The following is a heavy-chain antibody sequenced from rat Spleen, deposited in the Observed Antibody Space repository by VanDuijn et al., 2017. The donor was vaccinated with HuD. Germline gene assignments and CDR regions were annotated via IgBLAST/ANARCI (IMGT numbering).Heavy chain of an antibody. J-gene: IGHJ1*01. Sequence: EVQLVESGGGLVQPGRPMKLSCATSGFTFSDFYMAWVRQAPTKGLDWVASISYDGSNTYYRDSVKGRFTISRDNGRSTLYLELDSLRSEDMATYYCVRQGYLRDWYFDFWGPGTMVTVSS. CDR1: GFTFSDFY. CDR3: VRQGYLRDWYFDF. V-gene: IGHV5-7*01. D-gene: IGHD2-5*01. CDR2: ISYDGSNT.